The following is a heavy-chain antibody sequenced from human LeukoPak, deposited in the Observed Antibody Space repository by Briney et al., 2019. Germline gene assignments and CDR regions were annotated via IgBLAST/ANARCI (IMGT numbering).Heavy chain of an antibody. CDR2: ISYDGSNK. Sequence: GGTLRLSCAASGFTFTKYAMHWVRQAPGKGLQWVAVISYDGSNKYYADSVKGRFTISRDNSKNTLYLQMNSLRVEDTAVYYCARERSLYSSGWPDAFDIWGQGTMVTVSS. D-gene: IGHD6-19*01. V-gene: IGHV3-30*04. CDR3: ARERSLYSSGWPDAFDI. J-gene: IGHJ3*02. CDR1: GFTFTKYA.